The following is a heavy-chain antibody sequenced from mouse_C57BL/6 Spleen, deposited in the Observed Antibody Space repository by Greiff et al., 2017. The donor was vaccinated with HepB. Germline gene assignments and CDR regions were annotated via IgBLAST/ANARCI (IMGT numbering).Heavy chain of an antibody. V-gene: IGHV1-54*01. D-gene: IGHD4-1*01. CDR1: GYAFTNYL. CDR3: AKRANWDGRDAMDY. Sequence: VQLQQSGAELVRPGTSVKVSCKASGYAFTNYLIEWVKQRPGQGLEWIGVINPGSGGTNYNEKFKGKATLTADKSSSTAYMQLRSLTSEDSAVYFCAKRANWDGRDAMDYWGQGTSVTVSS. J-gene: IGHJ4*01. CDR2: INPGSGGT.